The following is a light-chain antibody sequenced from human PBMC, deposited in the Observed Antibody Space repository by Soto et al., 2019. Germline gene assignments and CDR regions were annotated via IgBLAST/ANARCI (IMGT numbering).Light chain of an antibody. CDR1: SSNIGSNT. Sequence: QSVLTQPPSASGTPGQRVTISCSGSSSNIGSNTVNWYQQLPGTAPKLLIYSNNQRPSGVPDRFSGSKSGTSASLAISGRQSEDEADYYCAGWDDSLKEVFGGGTKVTVL. J-gene: IGLJ2*01. V-gene: IGLV1-44*01. CDR2: SNN. CDR3: AGWDDSLKEV.